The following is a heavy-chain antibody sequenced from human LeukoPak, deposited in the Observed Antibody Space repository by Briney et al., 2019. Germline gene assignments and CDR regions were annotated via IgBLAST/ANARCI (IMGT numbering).Heavy chain of an antibody. D-gene: IGHD3-10*01. Sequence: GGSLRLSCTASGFTFSNYLMHWVRQAPGKGLVWVSRISNDGSSTDYADSVKGRFTIPRDTSKSTLYLQMNSLGAEDTAVYYCVKEQGSGSYRTADYWGQGTLGTVSS. CDR3: VKEQGSGSYRTADY. CDR2: ISNDGSST. J-gene: IGHJ4*02. V-gene: IGHV3-74*01. CDR1: GFTFSNYL.